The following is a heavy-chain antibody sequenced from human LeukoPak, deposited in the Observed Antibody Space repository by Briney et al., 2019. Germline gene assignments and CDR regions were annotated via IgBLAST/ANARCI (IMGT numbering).Heavy chain of an antibody. CDR2: IYYSGST. J-gene: IGHJ3*02. V-gene: IGHV4-31*03. D-gene: IGHD3-22*01. CDR1: GGSISSGGYY. CDR3: ARDRDYDRRHDAFDI. Sequence: SETLSLTCTVSGGSISSGGYYWSWIRQHPGKGLEWIGYIYYSGSTYYNPSLKSRVTISVDTSKYQFSLKLSSVTAADTAVYYCARDRDYDRRHDAFDIWGQGTMVTVSS.